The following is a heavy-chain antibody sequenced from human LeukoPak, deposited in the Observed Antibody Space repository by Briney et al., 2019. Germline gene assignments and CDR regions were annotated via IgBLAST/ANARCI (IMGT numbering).Heavy chain of an antibody. CDR2: ISAYNGNT. Sequence: ASVKVSCKASGYTFTSYGISWVRQAPGQGLEWMGWISAYNGNTNYAQKLQGRVTMTSDTSTSTAYMELRSLRSEDTAVYYCARSPSAIYGSGSYYSFDYWGQGTLVTVSS. V-gene: IGHV1-18*01. J-gene: IGHJ4*02. CDR1: GYTFTSYG. CDR3: ARSPSAIYGSGSYYSFDY. D-gene: IGHD3-10*01.